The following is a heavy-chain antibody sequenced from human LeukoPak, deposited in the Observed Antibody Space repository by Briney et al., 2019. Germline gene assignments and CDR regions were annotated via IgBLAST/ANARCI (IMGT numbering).Heavy chain of an antibody. CDR1: GYTLTDYC. J-gene: IGHJ6*02. Sequence: ASVKVSCKASGYTLTDYCMHRVPQAPGQGLQWMGWINPNSGVTSYAQKFQGRVTMTRDTSISTAYMDLSRPRSDDTAVYFCAREDGGYSGNYFNYYGLDVWGQGTTVTVSS. V-gene: IGHV1-2*02. CDR2: INPNSGVT. D-gene: IGHD1-26*01. CDR3: AREDGGYSGNYFNYYGLDV.